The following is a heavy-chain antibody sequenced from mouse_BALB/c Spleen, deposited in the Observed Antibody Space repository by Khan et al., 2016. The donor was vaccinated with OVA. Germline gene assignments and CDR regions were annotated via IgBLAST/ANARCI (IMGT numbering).Heavy chain of an antibody. CDR1: GFSLSNYG. J-gene: IGHJ3*01. CDR3: ARPFYNGAWFAY. Sequence: QVQLKESGPGLVAPSQTLSITCTVSGFSLSNYGVHWVRQPPGKGLEWLGVIWSGGTTNHNSALMSRLTISKDDSKSQVFLKMSSLQTDDTAMDYCARPFYNGAWFAYWGQGTLVTVSA. V-gene: IGHV2-9*02. CDR2: IWSGGTT. D-gene: IGHD1-3*01.